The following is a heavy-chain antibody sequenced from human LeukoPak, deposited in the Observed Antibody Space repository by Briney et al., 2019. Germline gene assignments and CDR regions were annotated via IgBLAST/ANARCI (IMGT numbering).Heavy chain of an antibody. V-gene: IGHV4-34*01. D-gene: IGHD3-9*01. J-gene: IGHJ4*02. CDR2: INHSGST. CDR1: GGSFSGYY. Sequence: SETLSLTCAVYGGSFSGYYWSWIRQPPGKGLEWIGEINHSGSTNYNPSLKSRVTISVDTSKNQFSLKLSSVTAADTAVYYCARECKLRYFDWYYLDYWGQGTLVTVSS. CDR3: ARECKLRYFDWYYLDY.